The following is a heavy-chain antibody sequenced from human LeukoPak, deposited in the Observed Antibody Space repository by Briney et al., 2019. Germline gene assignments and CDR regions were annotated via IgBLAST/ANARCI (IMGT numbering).Heavy chain of an antibody. V-gene: IGHV3-7*01. CDR2: IKQDGIEK. D-gene: IGHD3-22*01. CDR3: ARGSYYDSSADY. Sequence: GGSLRLSCAASGFTFGSYWMSWVRQAPGKGLEWVANIKQDGIEKHYVDSVKGRFTISRDNAKSSLYLQMNSLRAEDTAVYYCARGSYYDSSADYWGQGTLVTVSS. J-gene: IGHJ4*02. CDR1: GFTFGSYW.